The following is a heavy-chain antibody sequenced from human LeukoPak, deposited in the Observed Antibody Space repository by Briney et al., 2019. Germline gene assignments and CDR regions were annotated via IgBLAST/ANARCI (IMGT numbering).Heavy chain of an antibody. J-gene: IGHJ4*02. CDR2: TYYRSKWYN. CDR1: GDSVSRTNIA. V-gene: IGHV6-1*01. D-gene: IGHD5-24*01. Sequence: SQTLSLTCAISGDSVSRTNIAWNWIRQSPSRGLEWLGRTYYRSKWYNDYAVSVQSRIITNPDTSKNQFSLQLNSVTPEDTAVYYCARGIGWPYFDYWGQGTLVTVSS. CDR3: ARGIGWPYFDY.